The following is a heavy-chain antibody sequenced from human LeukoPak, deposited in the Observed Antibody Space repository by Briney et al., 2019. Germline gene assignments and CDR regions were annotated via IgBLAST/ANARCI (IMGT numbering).Heavy chain of an antibody. CDR3: AIVVVPAARVYYYYMDV. Sequence: SETLSLTCAVYGGSFSGYYWSWIRQPPGKGLEWIGEINHSGSTNYNPSLKSRVTISVDTSKNQFSLKLSSVTAADTAVYYCAIVVVPAARVYYYYMDVWGKGTTVTVSS. D-gene: IGHD2-2*01. CDR2: INHSGST. CDR1: GGSFSGYY. J-gene: IGHJ6*03. V-gene: IGHV4-34*01.